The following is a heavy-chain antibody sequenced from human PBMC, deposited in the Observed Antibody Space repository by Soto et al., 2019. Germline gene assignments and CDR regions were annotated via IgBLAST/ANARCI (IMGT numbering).Heavy chain of an antibody. CDR3: ARDMGVLKFDP. J-gene: IGHJ5*02. Sequence: SETLSLTCTVSGGSVSSGSYYWSWIRQPPGKGLEWIGYIYYSGSTNYNPSLKSRVTISVDTSKNQFSLKLSSVTAADTAVYYCARDMGVLKFDPWGQGTLVTVSS. V-gene: IGHV4-61*01. CDR2: IYYSGST. D-gene: IGHD1-26*01. CDR1: GGSVSSGSYY.